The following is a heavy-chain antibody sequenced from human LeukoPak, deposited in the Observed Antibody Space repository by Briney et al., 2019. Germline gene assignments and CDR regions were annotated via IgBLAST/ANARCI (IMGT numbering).Heavy chain of an antibody. CDR3: ARGHYDFWSGYLNWFDP. D-gene: IGHD3-3*01. CDR2: IYYSGST. CDR1: GGSISPHY. J-gene: IGHJ5*02. Sequence: SETLSLTCTVSGGSISPHYWSWIRQPPGKGLEWIGYIYYSGSTNYNPSLKSRVTLSVDTSKIQFSLKLSSVTAADTAVYYCARGHYDFWSGYLNWFDPWGQGTLVTVSS. V-gene: IGHV4-59*11.